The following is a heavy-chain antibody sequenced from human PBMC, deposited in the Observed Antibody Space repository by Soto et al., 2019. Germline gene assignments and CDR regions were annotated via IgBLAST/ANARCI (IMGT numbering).Heavy chain of an antibody. V-gene: IGHV4-61*01. CDR3: AIAGNYRYFDA. Sequence: QVQLQESGPGLVTPSETLSLTCTVSGGSVSSGTYYWSWIRQPPGKGLEWIGYISSRGSTNYNPSLMSRVTISVDPHKNQFSLKLTSVTAADTAVYYCAIAGNYRYFDAWGQGTMVTVSS. D-gene: IGHD1-7*01. J-gene: IGHJ4*02. CDR1: GGSVSSGTYY. CDR2: ISSRGST.